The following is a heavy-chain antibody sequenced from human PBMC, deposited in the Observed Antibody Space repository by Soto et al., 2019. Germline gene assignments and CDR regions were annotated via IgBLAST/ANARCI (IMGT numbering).Heavy chain of an antibody. CDR2: INPSGST. CDR1: GGSFSGNY. V-gene: IGHV4-34*01. J-gene: IGHJ4*02. D-gene: IGHD3-10*01. CDR3: ARGSSSGSYRAY. Sequence: SETLSLTCAVYGGSFSGNYWSWVRQPPGKGLEWIGEINPSGSTNYNPSLKSRVTISLDTSKNQFSLKLSSVTAADTAVYYCARGSSSGSYRAYWGQGTLVTVSS.